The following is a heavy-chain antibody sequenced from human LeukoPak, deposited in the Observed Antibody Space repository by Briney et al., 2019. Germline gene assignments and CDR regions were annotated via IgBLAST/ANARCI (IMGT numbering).Heavy chain of an antibody. D-gene: IGHD3-10*01. J-gene: IGHJ5*02. CDR2: IYAGGST. CDR3: ARDLGSRWFGELAAPGYWFDP. V-gene: IGHV3-53*01. Sequence: PGGSLRLSCAASGFTVSSSYMSWVRQAPGTGLEWISGIYAGGSTFYADSVKGRFTISRDNSKNTLYLQMNSLRAEDTAVYYCARDLGSRWFGELAAPGYWFDPWGQGTLVTVSS. CDR1: GFTVSSSY.